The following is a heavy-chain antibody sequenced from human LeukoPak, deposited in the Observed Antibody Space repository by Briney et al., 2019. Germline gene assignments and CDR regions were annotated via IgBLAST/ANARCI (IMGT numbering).Heavy chain of an antibody. D-gene: IGHD4-17*01. CDR1: GFTFSSYG. CDR3: ARDHGDYPYHEVTLDQ. CDR2: IWYDGSNK. Sequence: GGSLRLSCVASGFTFSSYGMHWVRQAPGKGLEWVAVIWYDGSNKYYADSVKGRFTISRDNAKKSTYLQMNRVRAEDTAVYYCARDHGDYPYHEVTLDQWGQGTLVTVSS. V-gene: IGHV3-33*01. J-gene: IGHJ4*02.